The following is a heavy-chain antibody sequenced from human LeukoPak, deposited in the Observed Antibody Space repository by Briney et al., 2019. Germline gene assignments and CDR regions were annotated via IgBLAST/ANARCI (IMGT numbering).Heavy chain of an antibody. Sequence: VASVTVSCTASGYTFTSYGISWVRQAPGQGLEWMGGIIPIFGTANYAQKFQGRVTITADESTSTAYMELSSLRSEDTAVYYCARAPYSAARSSRYSFDYWGQGTLVTVSS. CDR3: ARAPYSAARSSRYSFDY. J-gene: IGHJ4*02. CDR2: IIPIFGTA. V-gene: IGHV1-69*13. CDR1: GYTFTSYG. D-gene: IGHD6-6*01.